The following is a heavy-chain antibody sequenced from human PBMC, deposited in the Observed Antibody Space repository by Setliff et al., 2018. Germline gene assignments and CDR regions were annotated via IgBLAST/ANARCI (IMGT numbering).Heavy chain of an antibody. J-gene: IGHJ6*03. CDR3: ARAYSYYYYYMDV. CDR1: GYSISSGYY. V-gene: IGHV4-38-2*01. Sequence: SETLSLTCGVSGYSISSGYYWGWIRQPPGKGLEWIGSISHSGSAYYNPSLKSRVTISLDMSKNQFSLKLSSVTAADTAVYYCARAYSYYYYYMDVWGKGTTVTVSS. D-gene: IGHD3-16*01. CDR2: ISHSGSA.